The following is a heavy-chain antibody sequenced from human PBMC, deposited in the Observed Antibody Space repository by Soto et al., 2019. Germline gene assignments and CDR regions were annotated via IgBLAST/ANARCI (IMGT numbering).Heavy chain of an antibody. CDR1: GFTFSSYS. J-gene: IGHJ4*02. CDR2: ISGGGTYT. D-gene: IGHD6-19*01. Sequence: GGSLRLSCGASGFTFSSYSMSWVRQAPGKGPEWVSTISGGGTYTYYADFVRGRFTISRDNSKNTLYLQMNSLSAEDTAVYYCAKEVTVAGTSSFASWGQGTLVTVSS. CDR3: AKEVTVAGTSSFAS. V-gene: IGHV3-23*01.